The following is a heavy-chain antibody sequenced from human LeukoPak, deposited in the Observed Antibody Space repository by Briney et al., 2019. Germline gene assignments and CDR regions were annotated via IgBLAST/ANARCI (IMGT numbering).Heavy chain of an antibody. D-gene: IGHD3/OR15-3a*01. CDR2: ISSSSSTI. CDR3: ARGTGFCESCRSYMDV. CDR1: GFTFSSYS. Sequence: SGGSLRLSCAASGFTFSSYSMNWVRQAPGKGLEWVSYISSSSSTIYYADSVKGRFTISRDNAKNSLYLQMNSLRAEDTAVYYCARGTGFCESCRSYMDVWGKGTTVTVSS. J-gene: IGHJ6*03. V-gene: IGHV3-48*01.